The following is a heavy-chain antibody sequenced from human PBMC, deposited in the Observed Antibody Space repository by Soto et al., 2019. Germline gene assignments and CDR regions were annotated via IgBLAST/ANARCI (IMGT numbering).Heavy chain of an antibody. Sequence: GGSLRLSCAASGFTFSSYAMSWVRQAPGKGLEWVSAISGSGGSTYYADSVKGRFTISRDNSKNTLYLQMNSLRAEDTAVYYCAKEIAAGYSGYDCVDYWGQGTLVTVSS. CDR1: GFTFSSYA. V-gene: IGHV3-23*01. CDR3: AKEIAAGYSGYDCVDY. CDR2: ISGSGGST. J-gene: IGHJ4*02. D-gene: IGHD5-12*01.